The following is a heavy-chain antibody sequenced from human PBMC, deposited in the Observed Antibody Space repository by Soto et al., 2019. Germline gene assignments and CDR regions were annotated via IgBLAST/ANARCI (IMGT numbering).Heavy chain of an antibody. CDR2: VYCSGRT. CDR3: ANTYYDILTGYHDAFDI. J-gene: IGHJ3*02. D-gene: IGHD3-9*01. Sequence: SDTMSLTFTVSGGSIISCTHYWGWVRHPPGMGLEFIGSVYCSGRTYYNPSLKSRVTISVDTSMNQFSLKLSSVTAADTAVYYCANTYYDILTGYHDAFDIWGQGTMVTVS. V-gene: IGHV4-39*01. CDR1: GGSIISCTHY.